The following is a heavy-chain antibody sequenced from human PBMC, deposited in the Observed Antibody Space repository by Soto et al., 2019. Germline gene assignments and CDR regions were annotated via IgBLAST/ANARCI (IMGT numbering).Heavy chain of an antibody. D-gene: IGHD6-19*01. Sequence: PSETLSLTCTVSGGSVSSISHYWSWIRQPPGKGLEWIGCIYHGGTTFYNPSLKSRITISVDTSNNQFSLKLTSVTAADTAVYYCARVHVMVVAGSTFDYWGHGTLVTVS. CDR3: ARVHVMVVAGSTFDY. J-gene: IGHJ4*01. CDR2: IYHGGTT. CDR1: GGSVSSISHY. V-gene: IGHV4-39*07.